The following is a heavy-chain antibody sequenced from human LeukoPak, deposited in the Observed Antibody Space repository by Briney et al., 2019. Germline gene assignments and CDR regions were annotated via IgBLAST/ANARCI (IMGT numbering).Heavy chain of an antibody. J-gene: IGHJ4*02. CDR1: GGSISSYY. D-gene: IGHD3-9*01. CDR3: ARERELQTGYDR. Sequence: PSETLSLTCTVSGGSISSYYWSWIRQPPGKGLEWIGYIYYSGNTNYNPSLKSRVTISIDTSKNQFSLKLSSVTAADTAVYYCARERELQTGYDRWGQGTLVTVSS. CDR2: IYYSGNT. V-gene: IGHV4-59*01.